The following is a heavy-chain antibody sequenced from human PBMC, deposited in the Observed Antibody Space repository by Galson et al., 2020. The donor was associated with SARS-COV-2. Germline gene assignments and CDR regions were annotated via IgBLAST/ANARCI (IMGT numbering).Heavy chain of an antibody. Sequence: GGSLRLSCAASGFTVSNNYMSWVRQAPGKGLEWVSVIYSGGSTYYADSVRGRFTISRDNSKNTLYLQMNSLRAEDTAVYYCARGGLYDYVWGSSSYYFDYWGQGTLVTVSS. CDR1: GFTVSNNY. V-gene: IGHV3-66*01. CDR3: ARGGLYDYVWGSSSYYFDY. D-gene: IGHD3-16*01. CDR2: IYSGGST. J-gene: IGHJ4*02.